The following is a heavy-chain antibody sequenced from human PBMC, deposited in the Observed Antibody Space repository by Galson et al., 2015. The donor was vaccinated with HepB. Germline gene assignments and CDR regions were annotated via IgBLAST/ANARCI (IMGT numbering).Heavy chain of an antibody. J-gene: IGHJ4*02. D-gene: IGHD6-19*01. Sequence: SLRLSCAASGFTFSGYWMHWVRQAPGKGLVWVSRINVDGSSTDYADSVKGRFTISSDNAKNTLYLQMNGLRAEDTAVYYCARQSYSSDWYYTDYWGQGTLVTVSS. V-gene: IGHV3-74*01. CDR2: INVDGSST. CDR3: ARQSYSSDWYYTDY. CDR1: GFTFSGYW.